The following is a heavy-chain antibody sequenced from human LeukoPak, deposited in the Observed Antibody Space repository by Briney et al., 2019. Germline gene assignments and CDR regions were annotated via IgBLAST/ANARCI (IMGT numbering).Heavy chain of an antibody. V-gene: IGHV3-7*03. CDR1: GFTFSSYW. CDR3: ALVREAATLLPDY. CDR2: IKQDGSEK. J-gene: IGHJ4*02. Sequence: GGSLRLSCAASGFTFSSYWMSWVRQAPGKGLEWVANIKQDGSEKYYVDSVKGRFTISRDNSKNTLYLQMNSLRAEDTAVYYCALVREAATLLPDYWGQGTLVTVSS. D-gene: IGHD2-15*01.